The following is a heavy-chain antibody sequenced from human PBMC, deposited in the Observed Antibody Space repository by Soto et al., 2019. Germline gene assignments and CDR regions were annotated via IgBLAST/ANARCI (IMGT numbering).Heavy chain of an antibody. CDR3: ARAWGSDYSYYYMDV. Sequence: GASVKVSCKASGYTFTSYGISWVRQAPGQGLEWMGWISAYNGNTNYAQKLQGRVTMTTDTSTSTAYMELRSLRSDDTAVYYCARAWGSDYSYYYMDVWGKGTTVTVSS. CDR2: ISAYNGNT. CDR1: GYTFTSYG. J-gene: IGHJ6*03. V-gene: IGHV1-18*01. D-gene: IGHD1-26*01.